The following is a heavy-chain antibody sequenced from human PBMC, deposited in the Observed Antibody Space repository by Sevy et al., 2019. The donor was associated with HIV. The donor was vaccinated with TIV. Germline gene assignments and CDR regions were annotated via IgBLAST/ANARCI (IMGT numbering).Heavy chain of an antibody. CDR3: VRGADYYDSSGANCDY. V-gene: IGHV3-33*01. CDR2: IWYDGSNK. D-gene: IGHD3-22*01. Sequence: GGSLRLSCAASGFTFSKYGMHWVRQAPGKGLEWVALIWYDGSNKYYADSVKGRLNISRDNSKNTLYLQMKSQRAEDTALYYCVRGADYYDSSGANCDYWGQGTLVTVSS. J-gene: IGHJ4*02. CDR1: GFTFSKYG.